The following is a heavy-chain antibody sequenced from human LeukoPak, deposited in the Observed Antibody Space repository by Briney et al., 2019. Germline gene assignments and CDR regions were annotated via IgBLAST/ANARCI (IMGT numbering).Heavy chain of an antibody. Sequence: PSETLSLTCTVSGGSISSYYWSWIRQPPGKGLEWVGYIYYSGSTNYNPSLKSRVTISVDTSKNQFSLKLTSVTSAHTAVYHCARMRYYDSNDAFDIWGQGTMVTVPS. CDR2: IYYSGST. D-gene: IGHD3-22*01. V-gene: IGHV4-59*01. CDR3: ARMRYYDSNDAFDI. CDR1: GGSISSYY. J-gene: IGHJ3*02.